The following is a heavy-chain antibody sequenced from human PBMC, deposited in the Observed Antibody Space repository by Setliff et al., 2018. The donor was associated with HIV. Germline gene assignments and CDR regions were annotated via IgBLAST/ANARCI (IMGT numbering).Heavy chain of an antibody. CDR3: ARQLSNSLDH. CDR2: ISPDNANT. D-gene: IGHD6-6*01. J-gene: IGHJ4*02. Sequence: ASVKVSCKASGYTFTGYYMHWVRQAPGQGLEWMGWISPDNANTRISQRFRGSVTMTRDRSINTAYMEFSGLTSDDTAVYFCARQLSNSLDHWGQGTPVTVSS. CDR1: GYTFTGYY. V-gene: IGHV1-2*02.